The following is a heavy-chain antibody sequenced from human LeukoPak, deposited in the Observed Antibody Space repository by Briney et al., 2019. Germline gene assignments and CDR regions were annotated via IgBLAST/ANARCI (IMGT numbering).Heavy chain of an antibody. D-gene: IGHD6-19*01. CDR1: GYTFSSYG. V-gene: IGHV1-18*01. CDR2: ISAYNGNT. Sequence: ASVKVSCKASGYTFSSYGITWVRQAPGQGLEWMGWISAYNGNTNSAQKLQGRVTMTTDTSTSTAYMELGSLRSDDTAVYYCARAEPSGWYYFDYWGQGTLVTVSS. J-gene: IGHJ4*02. CDR3: ARAEPSGWYYFDY.